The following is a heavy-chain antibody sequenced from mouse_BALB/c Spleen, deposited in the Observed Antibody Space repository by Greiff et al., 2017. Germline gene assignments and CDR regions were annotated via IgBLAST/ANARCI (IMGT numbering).Heavy chain of an antibody. J-gene: IGHJ1*01. CDR1: GYSFTGYF. V-gene: IGHV1-37*01. Sequence: EVKLVESGPELVKPGASVKISCKASGYSFTGYFMNWVKQSHGKSLEWIGRINPYNGDTFYNQKFKGKATLTVDKSSSTAHMELLSLTSEDSAVYYCGYGNYAYFDVWGAGTTVTVSS. CDR3: GYGNYAYFDV. D-gene: IGHD2-10*02. CDR2: INPYNGDT.